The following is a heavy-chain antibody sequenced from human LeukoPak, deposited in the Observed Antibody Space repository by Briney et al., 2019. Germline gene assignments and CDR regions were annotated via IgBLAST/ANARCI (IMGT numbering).Heavy chain of an antibody. D-gene: IGHD2-2*01. CDR1: GYSISSGHY. J-gene: IGHJ4*02. V-gene: IGHV4-38-2*01. Sequence: SETLSLTCDVSGYSISSGHYWGWIRQSPGKGLEWIASMYNSGSTYFKSSLKSRVTISPDTPKNQFSLTLNSVTAADTAVYYCARHVYGRHQLQAYHFDYWGQGILVTVSS. CDR2: MYNSGST. CDR3: ARHVYGRHQLQAYHFDY.